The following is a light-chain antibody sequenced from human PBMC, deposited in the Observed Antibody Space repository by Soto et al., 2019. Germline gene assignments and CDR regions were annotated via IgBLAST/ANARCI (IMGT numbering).Light chain of an antibody. Sequence: DIQMTQSPSSLSASVGDRVTITCRASQSISSYLNWYQQKPGKAPKLLIYDASSLQSGVPSRFSGSGSGTDFPLTISSLQPEDFATYYCQQSYSTPWTFGQGTKVEIK. J-gene: IGKJ1*01. CDR1: QSISSY. CDR2: DAS. V-gene: IGKV1-39*01. CDR3: QQSYSTPWT.